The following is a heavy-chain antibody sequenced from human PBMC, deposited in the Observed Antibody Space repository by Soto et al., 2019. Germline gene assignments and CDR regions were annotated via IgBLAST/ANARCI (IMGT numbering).Heavy chain of an antibody. V-gene: IGHV3-23*01. J-gene: IGHJ3*01. CDR2: ISGGGDGT. D-gene: IGHD2-8*01. CDR1: GFTFYNYA. CDR3: AKKGLGSLATYCTTGDCHYAFDV. Sequence: EVQLLESGGGLVRPGGSLRLSCAASGFTFYNYAMNWVRQAPGKGLEWVSTISGGGDGTYYADSVKGRFTISRDNSRNTVYLQLNSLRAEDTAVYYCAKKGLGSLATYCTTGDCHYAFDVWVQGTRVNVSS.